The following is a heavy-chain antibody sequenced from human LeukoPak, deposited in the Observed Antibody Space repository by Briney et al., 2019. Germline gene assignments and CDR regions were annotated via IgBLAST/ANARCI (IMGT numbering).Heavy chain of an antibody. J-gene: IGHJ5*02. D-gene: IGHD3-3*01. V-gene: IGHV4-34*01. CDR2: INHSGST. CDR3: ARGPYDFWSGNNWFDH. CDR1: GGSFSGYY. Sequence: PSETLSLTCAVYGGSFSGYYWSWIRQPPGKGLEWIGEINHSGSTNYNPSLKSRVTISVDTSKNQFSLKLSSVTAADTAVYYCARGPYDFWSGNNWFDHWGQGTLVTVSS.